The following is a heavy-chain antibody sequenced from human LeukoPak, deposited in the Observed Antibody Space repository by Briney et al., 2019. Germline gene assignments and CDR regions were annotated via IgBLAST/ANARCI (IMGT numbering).Heavy chain of an antibody. J-gene: IGHJ6*04. CDR2: IYYSGST. CDR3: ARAKAPPCGGDCYTVISYYYYGMDV. V-gene: IGHV4-31*03. D-gene: IGHD2-21*02. CDR1: GGSISSGGYY. Sequence: SETLSLTCTVSGGSISSGGYYWSWIRQHPGKGLEWIGYIYYSGSTYYNPSLNSRVTISVDTSKNQFSLKLSSVTPADTAVYYCARAKAPPCGGDCYTVISYYYYGMDVWGKGTTVTVSS.